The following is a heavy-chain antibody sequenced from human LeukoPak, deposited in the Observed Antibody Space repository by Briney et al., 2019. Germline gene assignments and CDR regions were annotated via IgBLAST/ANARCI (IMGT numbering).Heavy chain of an antibody. CDR3: ARAYGDYPYYFDY. D-gene: IGHD4-17*01. Sequence: SETLSLTCAVSGDSISRSGYYWGWIRQPPGTGLEWIGSIYYSGSTYYNPSLKSRVTISVDTSKIQFSLKLSSVTAADTAVFYCARAYGDYPYYFDYWGQGTLVTVSS. CDR2: IYYSGST. V-gene: IGHV4-39*07. CDR1: GDSISRSGYY. J-gene: IGHJ4*02.